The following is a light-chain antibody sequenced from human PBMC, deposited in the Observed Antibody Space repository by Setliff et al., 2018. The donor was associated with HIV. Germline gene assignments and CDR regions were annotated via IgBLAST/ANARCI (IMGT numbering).Light chain of an antibody. CDR2: SND. CDR1: SSNIGSNT. V-gene: IGLV1-44*01. J-gene: IGLJ1*01. CDR3: SSSTTGSNFG. Sequence: QSVLTQPPSASGTPGQRVTISCSGSSSNIGSNTVNWFQQLPGTAPKLLIYSNDQRPSGVPDRFSGSKSGTSASLAISGLQSEDEADYYCSSSTTGSNFGFGTGTKVTVL.